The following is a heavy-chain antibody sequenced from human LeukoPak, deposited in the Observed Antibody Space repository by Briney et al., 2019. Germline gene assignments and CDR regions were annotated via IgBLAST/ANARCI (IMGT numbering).Heavy chain of an antibody. Sequence: GESLKISCKTSGYSFTSYWIGWVRQMPGKGLEWMGIIFPGDSDTRYSPSFQGQVNISADKSISTAYLQWSSLKASDTAMYYCARRCSSSTCWHDGFDIWGQGTMATVSS. CDR3: ARRCSSSTCWHDGFDI. D-gene: IGHD2-2*01. CDR2: IFPGDSDT. CDR1: GYSFTSYW. J-gene: IGHJ3*02. V-gene: IGHV5-51*01.